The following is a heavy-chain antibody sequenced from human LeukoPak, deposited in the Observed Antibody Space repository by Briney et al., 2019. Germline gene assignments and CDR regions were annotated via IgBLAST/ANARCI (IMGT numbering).Heavy chain of an antibody. CDR2: IYSAGVT. D-gene: IGHD3-16*01. Sequence: GGSLRLSCAGSGFTVSGTFMTWVRQAPGKGLECVSLIYSAGVTHYADSVKGRFTISRDNAKNTLYLQMDSLRAEDPAVYYCAARGGGDYYGMDVWGQGTTVTVSS. CDR3: AARGGGDYYGMDV. V-gene: IGHV3-53*01. J-gene: IGHJ6*02. CDR1: GFTVSGTF.